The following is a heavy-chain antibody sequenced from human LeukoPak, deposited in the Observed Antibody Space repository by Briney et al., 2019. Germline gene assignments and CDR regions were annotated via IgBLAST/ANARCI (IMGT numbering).Heavy chain of an antibody. Sequence: PSETLSLTCTVSGGSISSYYWSWIRQPPGKGLEWIGYIYYSGSTNYNPSLKSRVTISVDTSKNQFSLKLSSVTAADTAVYYCARDGHNWNYDGSYWYFDLWGRGTLVTVSS. CDR2: IYYSGST. J-gene: IGHJ2*01. CDR3: ARDGHNWNYDGSYWYFDL. CDR1: GGSISSYY. D-gene: IGHD1-7*01. V-gene: IGHV4-59*01.